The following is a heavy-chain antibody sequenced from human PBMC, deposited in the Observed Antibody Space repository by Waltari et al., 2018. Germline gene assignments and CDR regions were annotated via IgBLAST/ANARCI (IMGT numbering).Heavy chain of an antibody. Sequence: EVQLVESGGVVVQPGGSLRLSCAASGFTFDDYAMPWVRQAPGKGLEWVSLISWDGGSTYYADSVKGRFTISRDNSKNSLYLQMNSLRAEDTALYYCAKDIAAAGTDYYGMDVWGQGTTVTVSS. D-gene: IGHD6-13*01. CDR2: ISWDGGST. CDR1: GFTFDDYA. CDR3: AKDIAAAGTDYYGMDV. V-gene: IGHV3-43D*04. J-gene: IGHJ6*02.